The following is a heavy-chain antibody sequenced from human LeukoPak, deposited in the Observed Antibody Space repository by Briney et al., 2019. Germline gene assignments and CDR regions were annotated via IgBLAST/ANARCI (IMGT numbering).Heavy chain of an antibody. Sequence: PSETLSLTCTVSGASVSSSYWSWIRQPPGKGLEWIVYISDTGSTNYNPSLKGRVTISIHSSPNQFSLELGSVTAADTAMYYCARAVAGGDRSRFYSGGWYYFDNWGQGTLVTVSS. CDR1: GASVSSSY. V-gene: IGHV4-59*08. J-gene: IGHJ4*02. D-gene: IGHD6-19*01. CDR2: ISDTGST. CDR3: ARAVAGGDRSRFYSGGWYYFDN.